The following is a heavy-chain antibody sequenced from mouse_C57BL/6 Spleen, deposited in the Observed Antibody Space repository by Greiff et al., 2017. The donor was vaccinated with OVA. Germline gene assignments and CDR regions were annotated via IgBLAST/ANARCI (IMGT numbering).Heavy chain of an antibody. Sequence: VQLQQPGAELVRPGSSVKLSCKASGYTFTSYWMHWVKQRPIQGLEWIGNIDPSDSETHYNQKFKDKATLTVDKSSSTAYMQLSSLTSEDSAVYYCARGGSSYRYFDVWGTGTTVTVSS. V-gene: IGHV1-52*01. D-gene: IGHD1-1*01. J-gene: IGHJ1*03. CDR3: ARGGSSYRYFDV. CDR2: IDPSDSET. CDR1: GYTFTSYW.